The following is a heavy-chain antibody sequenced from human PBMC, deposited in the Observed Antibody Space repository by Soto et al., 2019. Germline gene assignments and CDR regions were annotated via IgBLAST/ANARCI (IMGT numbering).Heavy chain of an antibody. CDR3: ARATWGVDY. V-gene: IGHV4-34*01. Sequence: TSETLSLTCAVYGGSFSGYYWSWIRQPPGKGLEWIGEINHSGSTNYNPSLKSRVTISVDTSKNQFSLKLSSVTAADTAVYYCARATWGVDYWGQGTLVTVSS. J-gene: IGHJ4*02. D-gene: IGHD3-10*01. CDR1: GGSFSGYY. CDR2: INHSGST.